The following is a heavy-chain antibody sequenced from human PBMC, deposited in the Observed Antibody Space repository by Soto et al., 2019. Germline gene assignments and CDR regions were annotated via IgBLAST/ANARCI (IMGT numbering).Heavy chain of an antibody. Sequence: PGGSMRLSCAASGFTFSSYAMSWVRQAPGKGLEWVSAISGSGGSTYYADSVKGRFTISRDNSKNTLYLQMNSLRAEDTAVYYCAKDYMAYCGGDCSFGYWGQGTLVTVSS. J-gene: IGHJ4*02. CDR3: AKDYMAYCGGDCSFGY. CDR2: ISGSGGST. V-gene: IGHV3-23*01. CDR1: GFTFSSYA. D-gene: IGHD2-21*02.